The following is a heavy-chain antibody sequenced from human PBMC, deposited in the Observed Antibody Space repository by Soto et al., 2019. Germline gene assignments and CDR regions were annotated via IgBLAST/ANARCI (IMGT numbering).Heavy chain of an antibody. Sequence: PGESLKISCKGSGYSFPTFWIGWVRQMPGKGLEWMGVIYPGDSDTRYSLSFQGQVTISADRSISTAYLQWSSLKASDTAIYYCARSGRNAYYNMDVWGQGTTVTVSS. CDR1: GYSFPTFW. D-gene: IGHD3-16*01. CDR3: ARSGRNAYYNMDV. CDR2: IYPGDSDT. J-gene: IGHJ6*02. V-gene: IGHV5-51*01.